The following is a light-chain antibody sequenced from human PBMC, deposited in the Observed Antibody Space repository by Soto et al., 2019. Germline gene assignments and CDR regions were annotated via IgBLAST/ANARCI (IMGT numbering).Light chain of an antibody. CDR1: SGHRNYA. CDR3: QTWGTGIVV. J-gene: IGLJ2*01. CDR2: VNSDGSH. V-gene: IGLV4-69*01. Sequence: QLVLTQSPSASASLGTSVKLTCTLSSGHRNYAIAWHQQQPEKGPRFLMKVNSDGSHSKGDGIPDRFSGSSSGAERYLTIYSLQSEDEADYYCQTWGTGIVVFGGGTKVTVL.